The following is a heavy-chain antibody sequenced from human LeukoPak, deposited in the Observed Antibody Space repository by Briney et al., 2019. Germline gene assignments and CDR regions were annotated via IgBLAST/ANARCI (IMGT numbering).Heavy chain of an antibody. CDR1: GFTFSSYG. CDR3: AKASRQWELQYRYLDY. D-gene: IGHD1-26*01. Sequence: PGGSLRLSCAVSGFTFSSYGMHWVRQAPGKGLEWVAYIRYDGSKKYYVDSVKGRFTISRDNSRNTLYLQMNSLSAEDTAVYYCAKASRQWELQYRYLDYWGQGTLVTVSS. V-gene: IGHV3-30*02. CDR2: IRYDGSKK. J-gene: IGHJ4*02.